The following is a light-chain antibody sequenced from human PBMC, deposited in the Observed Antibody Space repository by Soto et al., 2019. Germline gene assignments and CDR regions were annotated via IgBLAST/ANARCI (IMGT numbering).Light chain of an antibody. CDR2: EVS. Sequence: QYALTQPVSVSGSPGQSITISCTGTSSDVGGYNYVSWYQQHPGKAPKLMIYEVSNRPSGVSNRFSGSKSGNTASLTISGLQAEDEAVYYCSSYTSGSTWVFGGGTKVTVL. J-gene: IGLJ3*02. V-gene: IGLV2-14*01. CDR1: SSDVGGYNY. CDR3: SSYTSGSTWV.